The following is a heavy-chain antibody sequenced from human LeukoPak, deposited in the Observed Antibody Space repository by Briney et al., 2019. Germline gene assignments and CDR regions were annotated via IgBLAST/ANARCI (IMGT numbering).Heavy chain of an antibody. V-gene: IGHV1-2*02. J-gene: IGHJ4*02. D-gene: IGHD2-8*01. CDR2: INPNSGGT. CDR3: ARRMPYTNGGDY. Sequence: ASVKVSCKASGYTFTGYYMHWVRQAPGQGLEWMGWINPNSGGTNYAQKFQGRVTMTRDTSISTAYMELSRLRSDDTAVYYCARRMPYTNGGDYWGQGTLVTVSS. CDR1: GYTFTGYY.